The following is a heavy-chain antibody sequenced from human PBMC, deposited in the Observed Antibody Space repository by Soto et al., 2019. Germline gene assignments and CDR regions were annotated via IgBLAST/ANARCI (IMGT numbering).Heavy chain of an antibody. CDR1: GGSISSGGYY. J-gene: IGHJ5*02. CDR2: IYYSGST. CDR3: ARAPTPYCGGDCYLFNP. D-gene: IGHD2-21*02. V-gene: IGHV4-31*03. Sequence: SETLSLTCTVSGGSISSGGYYWSWIRQHPGKGLEWIGYIYYSGSTYYNPSLKSRVTISVDTSKNQFSLKLSSVTAADTAVYYCARAPTPYCGGDCYLFNPWGQGTLVTVSS.